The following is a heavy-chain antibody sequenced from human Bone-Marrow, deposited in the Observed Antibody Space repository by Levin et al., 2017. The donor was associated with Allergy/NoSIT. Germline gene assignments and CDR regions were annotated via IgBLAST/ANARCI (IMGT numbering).Heavy chain of an antibody. CDR2: ISKDGNFK. Sequence: GGSLRLSCAVSGFSFSSYAMVWVRQAPGRGLDWVAIISKDGNFKYADSVKGRFTISRDNSKNTVYVQMVSLRAEDTAVYYCARSFNNWNYLDYWGQGTLVTVSS. J-gene: IGHJ4*02. D-gene: IGHD1-20*01. V-gene: IGHV3-30*04. CDR3: ARSFNNWNYLDY. CDR1: GFSFSSYA.